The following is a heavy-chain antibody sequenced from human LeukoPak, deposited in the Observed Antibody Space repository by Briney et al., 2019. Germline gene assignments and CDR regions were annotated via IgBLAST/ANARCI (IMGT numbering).Heavy chain of an antibody. CDR3: AKPVIPSAYQGTYYMDV. J-gene: IGHJ6*03. CDR2: IRHDESKT. Sequence: GGSLRLSCAASGLIFSSYGMHWVRQAPGEGLEWVAYIRHDESKTFYADSVKGRFTISRDNSKNTLYLQMHSLRAEDTALYYCAKPVIPSAYQGTYYMDVWGKGITVTVSS. D-gene: IGHD3-16*01. V-gene: IGHV3-30*02. CDR1: GLIFSSYG.